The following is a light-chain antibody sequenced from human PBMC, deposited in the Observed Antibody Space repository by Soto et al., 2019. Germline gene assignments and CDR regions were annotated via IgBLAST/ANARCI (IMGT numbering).Light chain of an antibody. CDR3: ESCDYSLTAYV. CDR2: DDN. J-gene: IGLJ1*01. V-gene: IGLV1-51*01. Sequence: QSVMTQPPSVSGAPGQKVTISCTGSSSNIGGNSVSCYQQLPGPAPKLLMYDDNKRPPGIPDRFSGSKSGTSATLGITGFQTEDEADYYCESCDYSLTAYVFGTGTKLTV. CDR1: SSNIGGNS.